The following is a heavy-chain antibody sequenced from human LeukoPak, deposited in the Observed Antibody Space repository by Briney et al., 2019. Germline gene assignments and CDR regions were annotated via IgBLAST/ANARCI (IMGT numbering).Heavy chain of an antibody. V-gene: IGHV1-69*05. CDR1: GGTFSSYA. J-gene: IGHJ6*03. D-gene: IGHD6-13*01. CDR2: IIPICGTA. CDR3: ASSSSSLLLYYYYMDV. Sequence: SVKVSCKASGGTFSSYAISWVRQAPGQGLEWMGGIIPICGTANYAQKFQGRVTITTDESTSTAYMELSSLRSEDTAVYYCASSSSSLLLYYYYMDVWGKGTTVTVSS.